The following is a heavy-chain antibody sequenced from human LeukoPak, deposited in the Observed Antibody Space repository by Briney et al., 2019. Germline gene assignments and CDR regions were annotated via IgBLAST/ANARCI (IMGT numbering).Heavy chain of an antibody. Sequence: GGSLRLSCAASGFTVSSNYMSWVRQAPGKGLEWVSIIHSGGSTFYVDSVKGRFTISGHNSKNTLDLQMNPLRAEDTAVYYCARVRISWYFDLWGRGTLVTVSS. J-gene: IGHJ2*01. CDR2: IHSGGST. V-gene: IGHV3-53*04. D-gene: IGHD2-15*01. CDR3: ARVRISWYFDL. CDR1: GFTVSSNY.